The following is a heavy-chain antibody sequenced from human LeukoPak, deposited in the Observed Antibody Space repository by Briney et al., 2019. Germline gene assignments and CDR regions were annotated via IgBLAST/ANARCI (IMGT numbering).Heavy chain of an antibody. CDR1: GFTFDDYA. CDR3: ARDSGNYLDAFDI. Sequence: GGSLRLSCAASGFTFDDYAMHWVRQAPGKGLEWVSGISRNSGSIGYADSVKGRFTISRDNAKNSLYLQMNSLRAEDTAVYYCARDSGNYLDAFDIWGQGTMVTVSS. V-gene: IGHV3-9*01. D-gene: IGHD1-7*01. CDR2: ISRNSGSI. J-gene: IGHJ3*02.